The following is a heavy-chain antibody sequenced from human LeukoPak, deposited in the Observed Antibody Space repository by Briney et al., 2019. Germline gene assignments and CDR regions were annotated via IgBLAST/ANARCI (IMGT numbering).Heavy chain of an antibody. V-gene: IGHV3-21*01. CDR2: ISSSSSYI. D-gene: IGHD6-13*01. Sequence: PGGSLRRSCAAPGFTFSSYSMNWVRQAPGKGLEWVSSISSSSSYIYYADSVKGRFTISRDNAKNSLYLQMNSLRAEDTAVYYCARVNSSSWYYYYGMDVWGQGTTVTVSS. J-gene: IGHJ6*02. CDR1: GFTFSSYS. CDR3: ARVNSSSWYYYYGMDV.